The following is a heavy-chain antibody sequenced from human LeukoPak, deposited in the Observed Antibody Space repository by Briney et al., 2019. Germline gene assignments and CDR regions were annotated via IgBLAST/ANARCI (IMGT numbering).Heavy chain of an antibody. V-gene: IGHV3-23*01. CDR2: ISGSGDST. CDR3: AKRGGYITTWQRTDTLDY. D-gene: IGHD3-16*01. Sequence: GGSLRLPCAASGFTFSGYAMSWVRQAPGKGLEWVSAISGSGDSTYYADSVKGRFTISRDNSKNTLYLQMSSLRAEDTAVYYCAKRGGYITTWQRTDTLDYWGQGTLVTVSS. J-gene: IGHJ4*02. CDR1: GFTFSGYA.